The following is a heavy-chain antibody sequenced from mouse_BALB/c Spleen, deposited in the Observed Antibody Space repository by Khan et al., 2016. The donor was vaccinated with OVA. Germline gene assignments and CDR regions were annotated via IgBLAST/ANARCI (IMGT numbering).Heavy chain of an antibody. CDR3: ARRTTGYTMDS. CDR1: GYTFTSNT. Sequence: QMQLEESGAELARPGASVRMSCKASGYTFTSNTMHWIKQRPGQGLEWIGYINPRSGYTNYNQNFKDKATLTADKSSSTAYMQLSSLTSEDSAVYYCARRTTGYTMDSWGQGTSVTVSS. D-gene: IGHD2-14*01. J-gene: IGHJ4*01. V-gene: IGHV1-4*01. CDR2: INPRSGYT.